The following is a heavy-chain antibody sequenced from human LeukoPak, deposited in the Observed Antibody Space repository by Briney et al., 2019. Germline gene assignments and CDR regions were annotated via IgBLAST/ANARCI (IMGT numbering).Heavy chain of an antibody. Sequence: GGSLRLSCAASGFTVSSNYTSWVRQAPGKGLEWVSYISSSGSTIYYADSVKGRFTISRDNAKNSLYLQMNSLRAEDTAVYYCAELGITMIGGVWGKGTTVTISS. CDR1: GFTVSSNY. V-gene: IGHV3-11*04. CDR3: AELGITMIGGV. D-gene: IGHD3-10*02. J-gene: IGHJ6*04. CDR2: ISSSGSTI.